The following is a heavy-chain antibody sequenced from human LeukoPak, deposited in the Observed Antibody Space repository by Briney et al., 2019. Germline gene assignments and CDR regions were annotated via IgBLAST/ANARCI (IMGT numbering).Heavy chain of an antibody. CDR2: IYYSGST. D-gene: IGHD7-27*01. CDR3: ARWGSHYYYGMDV. Sequence: SETLSLTCTVSGGSISSSSYYWGWIRQPPGKGLEWMGSIYYSGSTYYNPSLKSRVTISVDTSKNQFSLKLSSVTAADTAVYYCARWGSHYYYGMDVWGQGTTVTVSS. CDR1: GGSISSSSYY. J-gene: IGHJ6*02. V-gene: IGHV4-39*07.